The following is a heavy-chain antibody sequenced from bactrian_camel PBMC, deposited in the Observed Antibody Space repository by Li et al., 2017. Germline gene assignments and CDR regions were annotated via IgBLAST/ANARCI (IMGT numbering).Heavy chain of an antibody. CDR3: TARYEFGLGACRGVGGLGF. CDR1: QNVRSINC. V-gene: IGHV3S54*01. Sequence: HVQLVESGGGSVQAGGSRRLSCVASQNVRSINCMGWFRQASGKQREGVARIATGSGNTYYADSVKGRFTISQDNAKNTVYLQRNSLKPEDTAMYYCTARYEFGLGACRGVGGLGFWGQGTQVTVS. J-gene: IGHJ6*01. CDR2: IATGSGNT. D-gene: IGHD1*01.